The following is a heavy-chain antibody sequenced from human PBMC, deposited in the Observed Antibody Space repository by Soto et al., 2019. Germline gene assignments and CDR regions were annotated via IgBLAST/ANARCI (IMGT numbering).Heavy chain of an antibody. CDR1: GDSISRYY. J-gene: IGHJ6*02. CDR3: ARHLIVGSATSKFYYGMDV. Sequence: QVQLQESGPGLVKPSETLSLTCTVSGDSISRYYWSWIRQPPGKELEWIGYMYHSGSANYNPPLKSRVTMAVDTSKNQFSLNLNSVTAADTAVYYCARHLIVGSATSKFYYGMDVWGQGTTVTVSS. D-gene: IGHD1-26*01. V-gene: IGHV4-59*08. CDR2: MYHSGSA.